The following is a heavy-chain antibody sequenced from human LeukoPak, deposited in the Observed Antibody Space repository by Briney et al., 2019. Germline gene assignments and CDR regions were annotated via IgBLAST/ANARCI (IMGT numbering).Heavy chain of an antibody. Sequence: PGGSLRLSCAASGFTFSSYWMHWVRQAPGKGLVWVSRINTDGSSTSYADSVKGRFTISRDNAKNTLYLQMASLRAEDTAVYYCAKAWKVVVAATSEGNFDLWGRGTLVTVSS. J-gene: IGHJ2*01. D-gene: IGHD2-15*01. CDR1: GFTFSSYW. CDR3: AKAWKVVVAATSEGNFDL. V-gene: IGHV3-74*01. CDR2: INTDGSST.